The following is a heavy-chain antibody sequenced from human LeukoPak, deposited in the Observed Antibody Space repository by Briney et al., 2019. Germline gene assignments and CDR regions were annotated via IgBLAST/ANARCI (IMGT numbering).Heavy chain of an antibody. CDR2: ISSSGSTI. Sequence: PGGSLRLSCAASGFTFSDYSMNWVRQAPGKGLEWVSYISSSGSTIYYADSVKGRFTISRDNAKNSLYLQMNSLRAEDTAVYYCARAAAGTYWDYGDYALIYWGQGTLVTVSS. D-gene: IGHD4-17*01. CDR3: ARAAAGTYWDYGDYALIY. V-gene: IGHV3-48*04. CDR1: GFTFSDYS. J-gene: IGHJ4*02.